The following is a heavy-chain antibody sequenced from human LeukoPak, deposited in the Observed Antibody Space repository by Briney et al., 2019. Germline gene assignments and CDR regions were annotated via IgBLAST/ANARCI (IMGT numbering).Heavy chain of an antibody. CDR1: GGSISSSSYY. V-gene: IGHV4-39*07. Sequence: SETLSLTCTVSGGSISSSSYYWGWIRQPPGKGLEWIGSIYYSGSTYYNPSLKSRVTISVDTSKNQFSLKLSSVTAADTAVYYCARAHPTYYYGSGSYYFDYWGQGTLVTVSS. CDR2: IYYSGST. D-gene: IGHD3-10*01. CDR3: ARAHPTYYYGSGSYYFDY. J-gene: IGHJ4*02.